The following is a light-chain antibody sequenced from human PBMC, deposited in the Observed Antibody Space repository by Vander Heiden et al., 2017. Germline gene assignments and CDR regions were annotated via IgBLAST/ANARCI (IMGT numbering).Light chain of an antibody. CDR1: QDIISY. Sequence: IQMTQSPSSLSASVVDRVTITCQASQDIISYLNWYQQQSGKEHKPLKDDASNLETGVTSRCSGSGSGRDCTFTISSLQPEDSATYYCQQYDNRPRYTFGQGTKLEIK. V-gene: IGKV1-33*01. J-gene: IGKJ2*01. CDR3: QQYDNRPRYT. CDR2: DAS.